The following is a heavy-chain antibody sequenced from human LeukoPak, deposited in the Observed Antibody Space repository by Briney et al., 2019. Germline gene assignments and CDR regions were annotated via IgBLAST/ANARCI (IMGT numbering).Heavy chain of an antibody. Sequence: GASVKVSCKASGYTFTSYDINWVRQATGQGLEWMGWMNPNSGNTGYAQKFQGRVSITRSTSISTAYMELSSLRSEDTAVYDCARGRLPIDYWGQGTLVTVSS. CDR1: GYTFTSYD. V-gene: IGHV1-8*03. CDR3: ARGRLPIDY. J-gene: IGHJ4*02. CDR2: MNPNSGNT. D-gene: IGHD2-21*02.